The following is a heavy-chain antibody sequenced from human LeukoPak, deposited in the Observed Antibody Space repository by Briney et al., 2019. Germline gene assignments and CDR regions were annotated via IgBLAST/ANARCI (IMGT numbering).Heavy chain of an antibody. CDR2: INHNNGGT. CDR1: GYTFTGYY. J-gene: IGHJ4*02. Sequence: ASVKDSCKASGYTFTGYYMHWVRQAPGQGLAWMGWINHNNGGTNYAQKFQGRVTMTRDTSISTAYMELRRLTSDDTAVYYCARGRGTTSSNFDYWGQGTLVTVSS. V-gene: IGHV1-2*02. CDR3: ARGRGTTSSNFDY. D-gene: IGHD2-2*01.